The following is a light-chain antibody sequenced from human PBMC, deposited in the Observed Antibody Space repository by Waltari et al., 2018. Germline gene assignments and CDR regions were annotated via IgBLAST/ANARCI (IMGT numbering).Light chain of an antibody. CDR3: QHYESLPVT. CDR1: QSISKY. Sequence: EIVLTQSPCTLSLSPVERATLSCRASQSISKYLAWYQQKPGQAPRLLIYHASSRAAGIPDRFSGSGSGTDFSITISRLEPEDVSVYYCQHYESLPVTFGQGTKVEIK. V-gene: IGKV3-20*01. J-gene: IGKJ1*01. CDR2: HAS.